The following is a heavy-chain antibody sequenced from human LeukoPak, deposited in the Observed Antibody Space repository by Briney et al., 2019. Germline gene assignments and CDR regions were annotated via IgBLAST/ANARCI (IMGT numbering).Heavy chain of an antibody. J-gene: IGHJ2*01. CDR3: ARAFGVRWYFDL. CDR2: INHSGST. D-gene: IGHD3-10*01. Sequence: SETLSLTCAVYGGSFSGYYWSWIRQPPGKGLEWIGEINHSGSTNYNPSLKSRVTISVDTSKNQFSLKLGSVTAADTAVYYCARAFGVRWYFDLWGRGTLVTVSS. V-gene: IGHV4-34*01. CDR1: GGSFSGYY.